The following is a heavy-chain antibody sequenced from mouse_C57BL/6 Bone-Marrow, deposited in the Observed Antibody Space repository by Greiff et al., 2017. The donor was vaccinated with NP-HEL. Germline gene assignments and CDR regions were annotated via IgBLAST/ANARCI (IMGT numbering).Heavy chain of an antibody. CDR1: GFNIKDDY. D-gene: IGHD3-2*02. CDR2: IDPENGDT. Sequence: EVQLQQSGAELVRPGASVKLSCTASGFNIKDDYMHWVKQRPEQGLEWIGWIDPENGDTEYASKFQGKATITADTSSNTAYLQLSSLTSNDTAVYYCTRELRLRGYFDYWGQGTTLTVSS. V-gene: IGHV14-4*01. J-gene: IGHJ2*01. CDR3: TRELRLRGYFDY.